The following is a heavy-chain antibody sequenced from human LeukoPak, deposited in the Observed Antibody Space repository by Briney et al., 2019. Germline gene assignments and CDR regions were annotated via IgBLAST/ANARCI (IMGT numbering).Heavy chain of an antibody. J-gene: IGHJ4*02. CDR1: GGSFSGYY. CDR3: ARGAGLTGKPDY. V-gene: IGHV4-59*01. D-gene: IGHD3-9*01. Sequence: PSETLSLTCAVYGGSFSGYYWSWIRQPPGKGLEWIGYIYYSGSTNYNPSLKSQVTISVDTSKNQFSLKLSSVTAADTAVYYCARGAGLTGKPDYWGQGTLVTVSS. CDR2: IYYSGST.